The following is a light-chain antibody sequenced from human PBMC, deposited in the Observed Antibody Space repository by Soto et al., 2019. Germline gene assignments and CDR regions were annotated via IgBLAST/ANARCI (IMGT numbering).Light chain of an antibody. CDR2: GAS. J-gene: IGKJ4*01. Sequence: AQYSRTLSLSPGGRATPSFRASQRISTTLVWYQQKPGQPPRLLIYGASTRATGVPARFSGSGSGTEFTLTISSLQSEDFAVYYCQQYNSWVTFGGGTKVDIK. V-gene: IGKV3-15*01. CDR1: QRISTT. CDR3: QQYNSWVT.